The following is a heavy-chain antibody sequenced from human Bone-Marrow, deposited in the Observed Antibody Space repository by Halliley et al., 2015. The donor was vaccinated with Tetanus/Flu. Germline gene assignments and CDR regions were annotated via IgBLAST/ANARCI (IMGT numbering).Heavy chain of an antibody. V-gene: IGHV4-59*01. CDR1: GGSISSYY. D-gene: IGHD2-2*01. CDR2: IYYSGST. Sequence: TLSLTCTVSGGSISSYYWSWIRQPPGKGLEWIGYIYYSGSTNYNPSLKSRVTISVDTSKNQFSLKLSSVTAADTAVYYCARLAVPAMPELWWYFAFWGRAPRATVPS. CDR3: ARLAVPAMPELWWYFAF. J-gene: IGHJ2*01.